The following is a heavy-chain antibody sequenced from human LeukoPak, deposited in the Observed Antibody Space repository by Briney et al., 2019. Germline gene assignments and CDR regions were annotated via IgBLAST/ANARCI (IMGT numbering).Heavy chain of an antibody. Sequence: PGESLKISCKGSGYTFTNYWIGWVRQRPGKGLEWMVIMYPGDSDTRYSPSFQGQVTISADKSISTAYLQWSSLKASDTAMYYCARGDYGDFRVFYTLFDYWGQGTLVTVSS. CDR2: MYPGDSDT. V-gene: IGHV5-51*01. CDR3: ARGDYGDFRVFYTLFDY. CDR1: GYTFTNYW. J-gene: IGHJ4*02. D-gene: IGHD4-17*01.